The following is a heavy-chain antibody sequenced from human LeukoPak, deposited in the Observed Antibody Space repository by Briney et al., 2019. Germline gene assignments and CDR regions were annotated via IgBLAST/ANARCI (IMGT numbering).Heavy chain of an antibody. J-gene: IGHJ4*02. V-gene: IGHV3-23*01. CDR2: ISDGSRDT. Sequence: GGSLRLSCATSGFTFSSFTMNWVRQAPGKGLEWVSTISDGSRDTHYAGSVKGRFTISRDDSQNIVYLQMDSLRAEDTALYYCTTRLRNHFDYWGQGTQVPASS. D-gene: IGHD5-12*01. CDR1: GFTFSSFT. CDR3: TTRLRNHFDY.